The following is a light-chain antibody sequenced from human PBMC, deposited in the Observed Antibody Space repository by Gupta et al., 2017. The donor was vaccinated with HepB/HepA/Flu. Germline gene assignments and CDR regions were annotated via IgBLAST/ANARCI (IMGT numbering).Light chain of an antibody. CDR2: YVT. CDR1: SNDVGGYDS. V-gene: IGLV2-14*03. J-gene: IGLJ2*01. CDR3: SSHSNHYTLLL. Sequence: QSALTQPASVSGSPGQSITISCTGSSNDVGGYDSVSWYQQDPDQAPKLVMDYVTNRPSGVSNRFSCSKSGNTDSLTLPGLQTEDGAEYDCSSHSNHYTLLLFGGGTKLTVL.